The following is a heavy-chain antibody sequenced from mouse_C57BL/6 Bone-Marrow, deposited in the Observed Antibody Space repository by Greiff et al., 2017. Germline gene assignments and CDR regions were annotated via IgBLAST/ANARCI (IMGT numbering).Heavy chain of an antibody. CDR2: IDPESGDT. CDR3: TDYYGSSGAY. J-gene: IGHJ3*01. Sequence: VQLQQSGAELVRPGASVKLSCTASGFNIKDDYMHWVKQRPEQGLEWIGWIDPESGDTEYASKFQGKATITADTSSNTAYLQLSSLTSEDTAVYYCTDYYGSSGAYWGQGTLVTVSA. CDR1: GFNIKDDY. D-gene: IGHD1-1*01. V-gene: IGHV14-4*01.